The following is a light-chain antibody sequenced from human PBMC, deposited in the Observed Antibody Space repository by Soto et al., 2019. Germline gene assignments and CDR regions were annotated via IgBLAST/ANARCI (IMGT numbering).Light chain of an antibody. J-gene: IGKJ5*01. CDR3: QQYHNWPPIT. CDR2: GAS. V-gene: IGKV3-15*01. Sequence: EIVMTQSPATLSVSPGERATLSCRASQSVSSNLAWYQQKPGQAPRFLIYGASTRATGIPARFSGSGSGTEFTLTISSLQSEDFAVYFCQQYHNWPPITFGQGTRLEIK. CDR1: QSVSSN.